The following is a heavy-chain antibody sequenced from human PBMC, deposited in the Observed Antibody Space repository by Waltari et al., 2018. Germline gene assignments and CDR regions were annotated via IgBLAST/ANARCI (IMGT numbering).Heavy chain of an antibody. CDR1: GNSLSSTYW. CDR2: VHGSGKT. CDR3: ARDRGRGLYLDS. D-gene: IGHD2-15*01. Sequence: QLQLKESRPGLVKPSVTLSLTCAVSGNSLSSTYWWSWVRQPPGKGLEWIGQVHGSGKTNYNPSFASRVTVSLDTPNNQFSLRVTSVTAADSAIYYCARDRGRGLYLDSWGPGTLVAVSP. J-gene: IGHJ4*02. V-gene: IGHV4-4*02.